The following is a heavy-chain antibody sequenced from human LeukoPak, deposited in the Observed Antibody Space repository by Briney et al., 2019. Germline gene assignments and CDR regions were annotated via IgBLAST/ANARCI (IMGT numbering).Heavy chain of an antibody. J-gene: IGHJ4*02. D-gene: IGHD3-10*01. CDR2: ISGSGGYT. V-gene: IGHV3-23*01. CDR3: AKGAFERFGEPSDY. CDR1: GFTFTSYA. Sequence: PGGSLGLSCAASGFTFTSYAMSWVRQAPGKGLEWVSCISGSGGYTYYPDSVKGRFTISRDNSKNTLYLQMNSLRAEDTAVYYCAKGAFERFGEPSDYWGQGTLVTVSS.